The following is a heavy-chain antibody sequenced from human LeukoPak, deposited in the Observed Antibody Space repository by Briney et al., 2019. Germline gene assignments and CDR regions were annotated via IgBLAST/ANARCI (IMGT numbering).Heavy chain of an antibody. CDR1: GGSISSGDYY. J-gene: IGHJ5*02. V-gene: IGHV4-61*08. Sequence: SETLSLTCTVSGGSISSGDYYWSWVRQPPGKGLEWIGYIYYSGSTNYNPSLKSRVTISVDTSKNQFSLKLSSVTAADTAVYYCARDQGNDFWSGYYFRWFDPWGQGTLVTVSS. CDR2: IYYSGST. D-gene: IGHD3-3*01. CDR3: ARDQGNDFWSGYYFRWFDP.